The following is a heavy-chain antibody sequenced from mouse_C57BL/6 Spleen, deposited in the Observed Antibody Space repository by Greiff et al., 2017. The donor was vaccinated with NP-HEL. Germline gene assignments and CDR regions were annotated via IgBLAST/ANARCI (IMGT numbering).Heavy chain of an antibody. CDR2: ISDGGSYT. D-gene: IGHD1-1*01. J-gene: IGHJ4*01. CDR3: ARDRENYYGTPYYAMDY. V-gene: IGHV5-4*01. CDR1: GFTFSSYA. Sequence: EVKVVESGGGLVKPGGSLKLSCAASGFTFSSYAMSWVRQTPEKRLEWVATISDGGSYTYYPDNVKGRFTISRDNAKNNLYLQMSHLKSEDTAMYYCARDRENYYGTPYYAMDYWGQGTSVTVSS.